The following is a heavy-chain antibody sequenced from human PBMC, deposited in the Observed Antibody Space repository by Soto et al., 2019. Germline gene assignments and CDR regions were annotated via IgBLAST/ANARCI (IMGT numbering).Heavy chain of an antibody. V-gene: IGHV3-9*01. CDR2: ISWNSGSI. Sequence: EVQLVESGGGLVQPGRSLRLSCAASGFTFDDYAMHWVRQAPGKGLEWVSGISWNSGSIGYADSVKGRFTISRDNAKNSLYLQMNSLRAEDTALYYCAKDIKAVAGPRGGSSYFDYWGQGTLVTVSS. J-gene: IGHJ4*02. D-gene: IGHD6-19*01. CDR1: GFTFDDYA. CDR3: AKDIKAVAGPRGGSSYFDY.